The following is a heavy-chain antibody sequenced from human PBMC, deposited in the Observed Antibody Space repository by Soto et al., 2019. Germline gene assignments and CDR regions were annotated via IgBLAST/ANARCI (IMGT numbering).Heavy chain of an antibody. CDR2: ISYDGSEK. CDR1: GFTFNFFG. CDR3: AKELRYSFEAFDI. D-gene: IGHD5-12*01. J-gene: IGHJ3*02. V-gene: IGHV3-30*18. Sequence: QEQLVESGGGVVQAGRSLRLSCAASGFTFNFFGMHWVRQAPGKGLEWVAVISYDGSEKYYADSVKGRFTMSRDNSKNMVYLEMSSLRPEETSVYYYAKELRYSFEAFDIWGHGTIVTVSS.